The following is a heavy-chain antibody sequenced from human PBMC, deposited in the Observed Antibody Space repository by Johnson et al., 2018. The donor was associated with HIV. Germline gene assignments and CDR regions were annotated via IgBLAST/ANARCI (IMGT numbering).Heavy chain of an antibody. V-gene: IGHV3-11*04. D-gene: IGHD5-24*01. Sequence: QVQLVESGGGLVKLGGSLRLSCAASGFTFSDYYMTWIRQAPGKGLEWVSYISSSGSTIYYADSVKGRFTISRDNAKNSLYLQMNSLRAEDTAVYYCARACRDGYTCDAFDIWGQGTMVTVSS. CDR3: ARACRDGYTCDAFDI. J-gene: IGHJ3*02. CDR1: GFTFSDYY. CDR2: ISSSGSTI.